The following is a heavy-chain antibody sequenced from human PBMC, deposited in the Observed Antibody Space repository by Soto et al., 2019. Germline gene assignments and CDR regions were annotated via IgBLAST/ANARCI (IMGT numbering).Heavy chain of an antibody. J-gene: IGHJ6*02. CDR2: IIPIFGTA. CDR3: ARNGKAAAGTWGMDV. CDR1: GGTFSSYA. Sequence: SVKVSCKASGGTFSSYAISWVRQAPGQGLEWMGGIIPIFGTANYAQKFQGRVTITADESTSTAYMELSSLRSEDTAVYYCARNGKAAAGTWGMDVWGQGTTVTVSS. D-gene: IGHD6-13*01. V-gene: IGHV1-69*13.